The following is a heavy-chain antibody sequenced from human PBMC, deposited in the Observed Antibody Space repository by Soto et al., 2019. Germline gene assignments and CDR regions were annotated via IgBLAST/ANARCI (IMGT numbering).Heavy chain of an antibody. V-gene: IGHV3-30*18. Sequence: GSRRLSCAASGLSLSSYGIHWVRQAPGKGLEWVAVISYDGSNKYYADSVKGRFTISRDNSKNTLYLQMNSLRAEDTAVYYCAKLGIVDNWFDPWGQGTLVTVSS. CDR3: AKLGIVDNWFDP. CDR1: GLSLSSYG. D-gene: IGHD3-22*01. J-gene: IGHJ5*02. CDR2: ISYDGSNK.